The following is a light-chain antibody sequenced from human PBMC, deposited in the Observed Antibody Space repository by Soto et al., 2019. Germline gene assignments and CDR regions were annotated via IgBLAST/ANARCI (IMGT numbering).Light chain of an antibody. J-gene: IGKJ2*01. V-gene: IGKV1-17*01. CDR2: AAC. CDR3: LQHNSYPYT. Sequence: DIQMTQSPSSLSASVGDRVTITCRASQGIRNDLAWYQQKPGKARKRRIFAACSVQSGVPSRFSGSGSGTEVTLTISRLQPEDFATYYCLQHNSYPYTFGKGTKLEIK. CDR1: QGIRND.